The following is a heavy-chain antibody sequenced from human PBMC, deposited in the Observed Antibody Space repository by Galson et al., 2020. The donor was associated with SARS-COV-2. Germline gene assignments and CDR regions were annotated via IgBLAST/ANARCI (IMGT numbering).Heavy chain of an antibody. V-gene: IGHV4-59*13. CDR1: GGSISSYY. CDR3: ARAFALGYFDL. D-gene: IGHD3-3*01. J-gene: IGHJ2*01. CDR2: IYYSGST. Sequence: SETLSLTCTVSGGSISSYYWSWIRQPPGKGLEWIGYIYYSGSTNYNPSLKSRVTISVDTSKNQFSLKLSSVTAADTAVYYCARAFALGYFDLWGRGTLVTVSS.